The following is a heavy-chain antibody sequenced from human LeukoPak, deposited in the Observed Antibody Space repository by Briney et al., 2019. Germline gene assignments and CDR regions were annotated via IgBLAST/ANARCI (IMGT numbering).Heavy chain of an antibody. CDR1: GYTFTGYY. J-gene: IGHJ6*03. V-gene: IGHV1-18*04. CDR3: ARDLYCGGDCPDYYYYMDV. Sequence: ASVKVSCKASGYTFTGYYMHWVRQAPGQGLEWMGWISAYNGNTNYAQKLQGRVTMTTDTSTSTAYMKLRSLRSDDTAVYYCARDLYCGGDCPDYYYYMDVWGKGTTVTISS. CDR2: ISAYNGNT. D-gene: IGHD2-21*02.